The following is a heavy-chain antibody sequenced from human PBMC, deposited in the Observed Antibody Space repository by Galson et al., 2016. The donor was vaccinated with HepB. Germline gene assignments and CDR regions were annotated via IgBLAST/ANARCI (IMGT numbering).Heavy chain of an antibody. D-gene: IGHD6-19*01. V-gene: IGHV6-1*01. CDR1: GDSVSNKNVA. CDR3: ARAATALRSGWRTLAPRFYYNGMDV. CDR2: TYSKSKWHY. J-gene: IGHJ6*02. Sequence: CAISGDSVSNKNVAWNWIRQSPSRGLEWLGGTYSKSKWHYDYADSVKSRITINPDTSKNQFSLQVSSVTPEDTAVYYYARAATALRSGWRTLAPRFYYNGMDVWGQGTTVTVSS.